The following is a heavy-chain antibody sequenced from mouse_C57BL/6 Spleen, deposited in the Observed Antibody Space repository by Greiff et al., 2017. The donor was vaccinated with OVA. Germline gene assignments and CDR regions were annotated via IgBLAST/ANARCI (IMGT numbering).Heavy chain of an antibody. V-gene: IGHV1-82*01. J-gene: IGHJ2*01. CDR3: ARQGYYDYDVGGYFDY. CDR2: IYPGDGDT. CDR1: GYAFSSSW. Sequence: QVQLQQSGPELVKPGASVKISCKASGYAFSSSWMNWVKQRPGQGLEWIGRIYPGDGDTNYNGKFKGKATLTADKSSSTAYMQLSSLTSEDSAVYYCARQGYYDYDVGGYFDYWGQGTTLTVSS. D-gene: IGHD2-4*01.